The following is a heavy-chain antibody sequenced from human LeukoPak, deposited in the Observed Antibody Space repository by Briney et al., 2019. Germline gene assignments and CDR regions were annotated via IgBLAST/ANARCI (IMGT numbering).Heavy chain of an antibody. J-gene: IGHJ6*03. CDR2: IIPIFGTA. CDR3: ATRNWNQLYYYYYYMDV. CDR1: GGTFSSYA. V-gene: IGHV1-69*13. D-gene: IGHD1-1*01. Sequence: SVKVSCKASGGTFSSYAISWVRQAPGQGLEWMGGIIPIFGTANYAQKFQGRVTITADESTSTAYMELSSLRSEDTAVYYCATRNWNQLYYYYYYMDVWGKGTTVTVSS.